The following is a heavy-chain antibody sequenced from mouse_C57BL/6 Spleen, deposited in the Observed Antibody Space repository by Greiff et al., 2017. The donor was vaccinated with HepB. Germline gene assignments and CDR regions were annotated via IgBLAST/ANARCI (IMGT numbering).Heavy chain of an antibody. CDR1: GYTFTDYN. J-gene: IGHJ1*03. V-gene: IGHV1-18*01. CDR2: INPNNGGT. Sequence: VQLQQSGPELVKPGASVKIPCKASGYTFTDYNMDWVKQSHGKSLEWIGDINPNNGGTIYNQKFKGKATLTVDKSSSTAYMELRSLTSEDTAVYYCARGRGVVANWYFDVWGTGTTVTVSS. CDR3: ARGRGVVANWYFDV. D-gene: IGHD1-1*01.